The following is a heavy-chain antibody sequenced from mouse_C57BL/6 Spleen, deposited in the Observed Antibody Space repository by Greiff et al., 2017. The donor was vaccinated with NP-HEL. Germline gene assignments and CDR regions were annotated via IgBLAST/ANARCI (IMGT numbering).Heavy chain of an antibody. V-gene: IGHV5-16*01. Sequence: DVHLVESEGGLVQPGSSMKLSCTASGFTFSDYYMAWVRQVPEKGLEWVANINYDGSSTYYLDSLKSRFIISRDNAKNILYLQMSSMKSEDTANYYWASYYYDSYAMDYWGQRTSVTVSS. J-gene: IGHJ4*01. CDR1: GFTFSDYY. D-gene: IGHD1-1*01. CDR2: INYDGSST. CDR3: ASYYYDSYAMDY.